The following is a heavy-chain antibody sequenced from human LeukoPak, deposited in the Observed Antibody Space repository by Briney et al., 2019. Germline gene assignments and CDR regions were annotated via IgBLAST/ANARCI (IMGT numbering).Heavy chain of an antibody. D-gene: IGHD4-17*01. CDR1: GFTFSSYG. CDR2: ISSRSSSI. V-gene: IGHV3-48*02. J-gene: IGHJ4*02. CDR3: TRGDYGDRDLDY. Sequence: PGGSLRLSCAASGFTFSSYGMNWVRQAPGKGLEWVSYISSRSSSIYYADSVKGRFTLSRDNAKNSLYLQMNSLRDEDTAVYYCTRGDYGDRDLDYWGQGTLVTVSS.